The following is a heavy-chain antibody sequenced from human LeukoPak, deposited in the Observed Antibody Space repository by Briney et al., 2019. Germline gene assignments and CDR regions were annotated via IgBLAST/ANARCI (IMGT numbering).Heavy chain of an antibody. CDR2: IGTTITYA. V-gene: IGHV3-11*06. J-gene: IGHJ4*02. Sequence: GGSLRLSCAASGFIFSDYYMNWIRQAPGKGLEWVSNIGTTITYANYADSVKGRFTISRDNAKNSLYLQMNSLRAEDTAVYYCARDDDGDNPIDYWGQGTLVTASS. D-gene: IGHD4-17*01. CDR1: GFIFSDYY. CDR3: ARDDDGDNPIDY.